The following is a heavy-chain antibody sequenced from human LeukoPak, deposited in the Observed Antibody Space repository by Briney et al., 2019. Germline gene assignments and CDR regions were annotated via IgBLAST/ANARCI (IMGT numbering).Heavy chain of an antibody. D-gene: IGHD6-19*01. CDR1: GFAFSSYA. CDR2: ISGSGGST. J-gene: IGHJ3*02. V-gene: IGHV3-23*01. Sequence: GGSLRLSCAASGFAFSSYAMSWVRQAPGKGLEWVSAISGSGGSTYYADSVKGRFTISRDNSKNTLYLQMNSLRAEDTAVYYCAKDLERWLGGPDAFDIWGQGTMVTVSS. CDR3: AKDLERWLGGPDAFDI.